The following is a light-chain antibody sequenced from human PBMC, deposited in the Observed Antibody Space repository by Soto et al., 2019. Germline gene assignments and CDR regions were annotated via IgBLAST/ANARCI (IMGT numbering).Light chain of an antibody. V-gene: IGLV2-14*03. Sequence: QSALTQPASVSGSPGQSITISCTGTSSDVGGYNYVSWYQQHPGKAPKLMIYEVTNRPAGLSDRFSGSKSGNAASLTISGLPAEDEADYYCTSYTGSSLFVFGTGTKVTVL. CDR2: EVT. CDR1: SSDVGGYNY. J-gene: IGLJ1*01. CDR3: TSYTGSSLFV.